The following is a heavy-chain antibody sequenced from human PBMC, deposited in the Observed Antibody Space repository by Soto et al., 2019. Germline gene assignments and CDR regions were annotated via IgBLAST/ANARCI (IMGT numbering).Heavy chain of an antibody. V-gene: IGHV3-9*01. CDR2: ISWNSGSI. J-gene: IGHJ4*02. CDR1: GFTFDDYA. CDR3: AKDMGSGIAAAGPKHYFDY. D-gene: IGHD6-13*01. Sequence: PGGSLRLSCAASGFTFDDYAMHWVRQAPGKGLEWVSGISWNSGSIGYADSVKGRFTISRDNAKNSLYLQMNSLRAEDTALYYCAKDMGSGIAAAGPKHYFDYWGQGTLVTVSS.